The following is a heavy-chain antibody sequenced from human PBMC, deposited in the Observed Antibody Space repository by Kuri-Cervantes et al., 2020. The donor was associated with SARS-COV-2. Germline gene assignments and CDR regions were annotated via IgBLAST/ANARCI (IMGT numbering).Heavy chain of an antibody. V-gene: IGHV3-64D*08. D-gene: IGHD3-3*01. CDR3: VKVTTYYDFWSGYSYGMDV. J-gene: IGHJ6*02. Sequence: GESLKISCSASGFTFSSYAMHWVRQAPGKGLEYVSAISSNGGSTYYADSVKGRFTISSDNSKNTLYLQMSSLRAEDTAVYYCVKVTTYYDFWSGYSYGMDVWGQGTTVTVSS. CDR2: ISSNGGST. CDR1: GFTFSSYA.